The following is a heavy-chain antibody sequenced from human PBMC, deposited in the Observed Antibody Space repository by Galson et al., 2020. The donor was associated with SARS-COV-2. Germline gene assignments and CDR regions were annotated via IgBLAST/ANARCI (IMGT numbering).Heavy chain of an antibody. D-gene: IGHD5-18*01. CDR3: ARGGVDTAMDDPFDY. V-gene: IGHV4-59*13. CDR2: IYYSGST. CDR1: GGSISSYY. J-gene: IGHJ4*02. Sequence: SETLSLTCTVSGGSISSYYWSWIRQPPGKGLEWIGYIYYSGSTNYNPSLKSRVTILVDTSKNQFSLKLSSVTAADTAVYYCARGGVDTAMDDPFDYWGQGTLVTVSS.